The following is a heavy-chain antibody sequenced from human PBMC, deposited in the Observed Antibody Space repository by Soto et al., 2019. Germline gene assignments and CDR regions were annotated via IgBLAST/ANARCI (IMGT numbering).Heavy chain of an antibody. J-gene: IGHJ4*02. CDR3: ARAVALPRLFYFDF. Sequence: QVQLQESGPRLVRPSETLSLTCAVSGGSISSTHSWSWVRQPPGKGLEWIAEIYHSGSTNYNPSLKSRATISVDKSKNQFSLKLNSVTAADTAVYFCARAVALPRLFYFDFWGQGTLVTVSS. CDR2: IYHSGST. V-gene: IGHV4-4*02. CDR1: GGSISSTHS. D-gene: IGHD2-21*01.